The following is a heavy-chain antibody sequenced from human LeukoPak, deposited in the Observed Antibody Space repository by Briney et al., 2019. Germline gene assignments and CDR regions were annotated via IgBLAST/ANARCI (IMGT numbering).Heavy chain of an antibody. J-gene: IGHJ4*02. Sequence: GGSLRLSCAASGFTVSSNYMSWVRQAPGKGLEWVSVIYSGGSTYYADSVKGRFTISRDNSKNTLYLQMNSLRAEDTAVYYCARVLGSGSYYFDYWGQGTLVTVSS. CDR2: IYSGGST. D-gene: IGHD1-26*01. CDR3: ARVLGSGSYYFDY. CDR1: GFTVSSNY. V-gene: IGHV3-53*01.